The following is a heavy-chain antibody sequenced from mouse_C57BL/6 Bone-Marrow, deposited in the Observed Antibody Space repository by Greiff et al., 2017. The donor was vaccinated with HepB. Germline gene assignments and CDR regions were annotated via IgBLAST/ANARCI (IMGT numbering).Heavy chain of an antibody. J-gene: IGHJ2*01. V-gene: IGHV3-6*01. Sequence: EESGPGLVKPSQSLSLTCSVTGYSITSGYYWNWIRQFPGNKLEWMGYISYDGSNNYNPSLKNRISITRDTSKNQFFLKFNSVTTEDTATYYCARDDYYFDYWGQGTTLTVSS. CDR2: ISYDGSN. CDR3: ARDDYYFDY. CDR1: GYSITSGYY. D-gene: IGHD2-4*01.